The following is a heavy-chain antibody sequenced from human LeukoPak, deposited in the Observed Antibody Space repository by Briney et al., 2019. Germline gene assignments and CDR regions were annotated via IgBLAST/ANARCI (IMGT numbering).Heavy chain of an antibody. Sequence: PGGSLRLSCVASGFTFSSYSMNWVRQALGKGLEWVSSISSSSSYIYYADSVKGRFTISRDNAKNSLYLQMNSLRAEDTAVYYCASDKLLWFGEDYYMDVWGKGTTVTVSS. D-gene: IGHD3-10*01. J-gene: IGHJ6*03. CDR2: ISSSSSYI. V-gene: IGHV3-21*01. CDR1: GFTFSSYS. CDR3: ASDKLLWFGEDYYMDV.